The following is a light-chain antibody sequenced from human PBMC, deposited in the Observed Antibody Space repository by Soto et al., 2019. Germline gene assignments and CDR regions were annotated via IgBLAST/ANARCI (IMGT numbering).Light chain of an antibody. CDR3: QQYHKWPLT. CDR1: QSVSSD. CDR2: GES. J-gene: IGKJ4*01. Sequence: EIVMTQSPASLSVSPGERVTLSCRASQSVSSDLAWYQQKPGQAPRLLIYGESTGPTGVPARFRGSGSGTEFTLTISSLQSEDSATYYCQQYHKWPLTFGGGTKVEIK. V-gene: IGKV3-15*01.